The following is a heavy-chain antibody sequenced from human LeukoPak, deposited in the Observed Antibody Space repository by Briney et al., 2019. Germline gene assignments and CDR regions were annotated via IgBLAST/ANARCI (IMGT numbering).Heavy chain of an antibody. Sequence: ASVKVSCKVSGYTLTELSMHWVRQAPGKGLEWMGGFDPEDGETIYAQKFQGRVTMTEDTSTDTAYMELNNLKSEGTAIYYCFKFAAGPDPYYPWGQGTLVTVSS. CDR3: FKFAAGPDPYYP. V-gene: IGHV1-24*01. CDR2: FDPEDGET. J-gene: IGHJ5*02. CDR1: GYTLTELS. D-gene: IGHD6-25*01.